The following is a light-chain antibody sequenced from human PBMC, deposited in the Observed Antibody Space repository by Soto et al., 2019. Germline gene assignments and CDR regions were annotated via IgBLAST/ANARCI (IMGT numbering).Light chain of an antibody. CDR2: DAS. CDR3: QQLNIYPIT. CDR1: QGISSD. J-gene: IGKJ5*01. Sequence: IQLTQSPSSLSASVVDRVTITCRASQGISSDLAWYQQKPGKAPNLLIYDASTLQSGVPSRFSGSGSGTDFTLTISRLQPEDFANYYCQQLNIYPITFGQGTRLEIK. V-gene: IGKV1-9*01.